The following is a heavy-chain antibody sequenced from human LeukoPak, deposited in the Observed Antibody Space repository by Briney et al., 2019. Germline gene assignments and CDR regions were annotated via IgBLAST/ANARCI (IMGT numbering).Heavy chain of an antibody. J-gene: IGHJ2*01. CDR1: GGSISSSSYY. CDR3: ARATFGGVIALYLYFDL. V-gene: IGHV4-39*01. CDR2: IYYSGST. D-gene: IGHD3-16*02. Sequence: SETLSLTCTVSGGSISSSSYYWGWIRQPPGKGLEWIGSIYYSGSTYYNPSLKGRVTISVDTSKNQFSLKLSSVTAADTAVYYCARATFGGVIALYLYFDLWGRGTLVTVSS.